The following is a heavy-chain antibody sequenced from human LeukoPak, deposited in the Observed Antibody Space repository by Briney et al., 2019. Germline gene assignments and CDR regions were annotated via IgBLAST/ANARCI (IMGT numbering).Heavy chain of an antibody. J-gene: IGHJ4*02. CDR1: GGSFSGYY. CDR2: INHSGST. CDR3: ARGAHYYDSSGYLGY. Sequence: PSETLSLTCADYGGSFSGYYWSWIRQPPGKGLEWIGEINHSGSTNYNPSLKSRVTISVDTSKNQFSLKLSSVTAADTAVYYCARGAHYYDSSGYLGYWGQGTLVTVSS. V-gene: IGHV4-34*01. D-gene: IGHD3-22*01.